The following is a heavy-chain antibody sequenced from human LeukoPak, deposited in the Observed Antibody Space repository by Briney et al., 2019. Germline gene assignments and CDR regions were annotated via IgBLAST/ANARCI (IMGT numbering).Heavy chain of an antibody. CDR3: AKAQIGYYYDSSGLACFDY. D-gene: IGHD3-22*01. V-gene: IGHV3-23*01. CDR2: ISGSGGST. CDR1: GFTFSSYG. J-gene: IGHJ4*02. Sequence: GGTLRLSCAASGFTFSSYGMSWVRQAPGKGLEWVSAISGSGGSTYYADSVKGRFTISRDNSKNTLYLQMNSLRAEDTAVYYCAKAQIGYYYDSSGLACFDYWGQGTLVTVSS.